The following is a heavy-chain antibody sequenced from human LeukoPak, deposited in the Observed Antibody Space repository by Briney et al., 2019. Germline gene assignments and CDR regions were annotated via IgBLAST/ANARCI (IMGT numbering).Heavy chain of an antibody. CDR3: ARGGSYYGFDY. Sequence: ASVKVSCKASGGTFSSYAISWVRQAPGQGLEWMGGIIPIFGTANYAQKFQGRVTMTRNTSISTAYMELSSLRSEDTAVYYCARGGSYYGFDYWGQGTLVTVSS. CDR2: IIPIFGTA. J-gene: IGHJ4*02. V-gene: IGHV1-69*05. CDR1: GGTFSSYA. D-gene: IGHD1-26*01.